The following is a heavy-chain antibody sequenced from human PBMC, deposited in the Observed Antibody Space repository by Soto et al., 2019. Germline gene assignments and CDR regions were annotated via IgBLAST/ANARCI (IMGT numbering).Heavy chain of an antibody. CDR2: ISGSGGST. CDR1: GFTFSSYA. J-gene: IGHJ5*02. D-gene: IGHD4-4*01. V-gene: IGHV3-23*01. CDR3: AKGTVTLSNWFDP. Sequence: GESLKISCAASGFTFSSYAMSWVRQAPGKGLEWVSAISGSGGSTYYADSVKGRFTISRDNSKNTLYLQMNSLRAEDTAVYYCAKGTVTLSNWFDPWGQGTLVTVSS.